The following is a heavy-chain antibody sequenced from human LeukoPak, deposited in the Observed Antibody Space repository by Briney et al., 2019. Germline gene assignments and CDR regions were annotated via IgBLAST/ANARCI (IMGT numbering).Heavy chain of an antibody. CDR2: ISYDGSNK. Sequence: PGGSLRLSCAASGFTFSNYGIHWVRQALGKGLEWVAVISYDGSNKYYAESVKGRFTISRDNSKNTLYLQMNSLRAEDTAVYYCAKGYGFDSSGSEHYFENWGQGILVTVSS. CDR1: GFTFSNYG. J-gene: IGHJ4*02. CDR3: AKGYGFDSSGSEHYFEN. D-gene: IGHD3-22*01. V-gene: IGHV3-30*18.